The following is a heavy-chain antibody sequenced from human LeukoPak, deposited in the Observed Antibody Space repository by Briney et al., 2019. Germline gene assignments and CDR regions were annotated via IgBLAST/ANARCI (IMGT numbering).Heavy chain of an antibody. Sequence: PSETLSLTCAVYGGSFSGYYWSWIRQPPGKGLEWIGEINHSGSTNYNPSLKSRVTISVDTSKNQFSLKLSSVTAADTAVYYCARGSPPYYYGSGSRRHFDLWGRGILVTVSS. D-gene: IGHD3-10*01. CDR1: GGSFSGYY. J-gene: IGHJ2*01. CDR3: ARGSPPYYYGSGSRRHFDL. V-gene: IGHV4-34*01. CDR2: INHSGST.